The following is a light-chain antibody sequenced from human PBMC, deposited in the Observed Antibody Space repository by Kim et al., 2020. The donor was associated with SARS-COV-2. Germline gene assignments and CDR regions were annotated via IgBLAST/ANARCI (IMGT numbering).Light chain of an antibody. CDR1: KLGDKY. Sequence: SPGQTASITCSGDKLGDKYACWYQQKPGQSPVLVIYQDSKRPSGIPERFSGSNSGNTATLTISGTQAMDEADYYCQAWDSSTFYVFGTGTNVTVL. V-gene: IGLV3-1*01. CDR3: QAWDSSTFYV. J-gene: IGLJ1*01. CDR2: QDS.